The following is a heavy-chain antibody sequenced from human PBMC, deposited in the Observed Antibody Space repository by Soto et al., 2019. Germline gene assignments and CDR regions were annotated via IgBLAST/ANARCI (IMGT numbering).Heavy chain of an antibody. CDR3: ARGIATARLAP. D-gene: IGHD2-15*01. CDR1: GYTFTRYT. CDR2: INPDNGNT. Sequence: ASVKVSCKAPGYTFTRYTMNWVRQAPGQRLEWMGWINPDNGNTKSSQKFQDRVIITRDTSASTAYMDLSSLRSEDTAVYYCARGIATARLAPWGKEPLAPVPS. J-gene: IGHJ5*02. V-gene: IGHV1-3*01.